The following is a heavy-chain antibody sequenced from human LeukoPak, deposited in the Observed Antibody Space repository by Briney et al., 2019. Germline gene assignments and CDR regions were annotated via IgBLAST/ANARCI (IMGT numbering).Heavy chain of an antibody. D-gene: IGHD5-18*01. Sequence: GSSVKVSCKASGGTFSSYAISWVRQAPGQGLEYMGIIRPSGSTAYAQKFQGRVAMTRDTSTSAVYMELSSLRSEDTAVYYCARKGPETYNFDFWGQGTQVTVSS. CDR1: GGTFSSYA. J-gene: IGHJ4*02. CDR3: ARKGPETYNFDF. V-gene: IGHV1-69*04. CDR2: IRPSGST.